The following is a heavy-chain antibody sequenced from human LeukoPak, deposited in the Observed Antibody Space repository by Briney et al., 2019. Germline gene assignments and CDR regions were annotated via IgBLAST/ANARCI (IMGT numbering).Heavy chain of an antibody. V-gene: IGHV3-48*01. J-gene: IGHJ4*02. Sequence: GGSLRLSCAASGFSFSSYSMNWVRQAPGKGLEWISYISSGSSTIFYADSVKGRFTISRDNSKNTLYLQMNSLRAEDTAVYYCAKFAYYYDSSGYEVWGQGTLVTVS. CDR3: AKFAYYYDSSGYEV. CDR1: GFSFSSYS. D-gene: IGHD3-22*01. CDR2: ISSGSSTI.